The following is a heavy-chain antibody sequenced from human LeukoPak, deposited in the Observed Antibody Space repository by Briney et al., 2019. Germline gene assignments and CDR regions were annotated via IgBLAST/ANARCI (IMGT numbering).Heavy chain of an antibody. CDR3: ARDLGGYNPRDY. J-gene: IGHJ4*02. D-gene: IGHD5-24*01. CDR1: GFTFSSYG. Sequence: GGSLRLSCAASGFTFSSYGMHWVRQAPGKGLEWVAFIRYDGNHKYYADSVKGRFTISRDNAKNSLYLQMNSLRAEDTAVYYCARDLGGYNPRDYWGQGTLVTVSS. V-gene: IGHV3-30*02. CDR2: IRYDGNHK.